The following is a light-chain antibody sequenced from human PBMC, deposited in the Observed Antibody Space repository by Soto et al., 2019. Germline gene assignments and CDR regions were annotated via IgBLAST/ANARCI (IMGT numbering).Light chain of an antibody. J-gene: IGKJ5*01. Sequence: EIVLTQSPGTLSLSPGERATLSCRASQSVSSTYLAWYQQKPGQAPRLLIYGASSRATGIPDRFSGSVSGTDFTLTISRLEPEDFAVYYCQQYGISPFGQGTRLEIK. CDR2: GAS. CDR3: QQYGISP. V-gene: IGKV3-20*01. CDR1: QSVSSTY.